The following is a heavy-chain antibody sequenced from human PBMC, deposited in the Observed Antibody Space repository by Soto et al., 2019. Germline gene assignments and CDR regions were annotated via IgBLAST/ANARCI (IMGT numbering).Heavy chain of an antibody. CDR2: INPNSGGT. CDR1: GYTFTGYY. Sequence: ASVKVSCKASGYTFTGYYMHWVRQAPGQGLEWMGWINPNSGGTNYAQKFQGRVTMTRDTSISTAYMELSRLRSDDTAVYYCARDRRGFRWFGALFYFDYWGQGTMVTVSS. D-gene: IGHD3-10*01. J-gene: IGHJ4*02. V-gene: IGHV1-2*02. CDR3: ARDRRGFRWFGALFYFDY.